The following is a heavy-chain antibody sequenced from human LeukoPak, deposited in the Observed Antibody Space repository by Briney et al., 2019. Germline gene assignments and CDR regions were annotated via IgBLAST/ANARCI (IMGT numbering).Heavy chain of an antibody. CDR1: GGSITSSSYD. Sequence: SETLSLTCTVSGGSITSSSYDWGWIRQPPRKGLEWIGSIYYSGSTYYNPSLKSRVTISVDTSKNPFALKLSSVNAADTSVYSAARVFCSCASCFDYDAFDMWGQGTMVTVSS. CDR3: ARVFCSCASCFDYDAFDM. J-gene: IGHJ3*02. CDR2: IYYSGST. V-gene: IGHV4-39*01. D-gene: IGHD2-15*01.